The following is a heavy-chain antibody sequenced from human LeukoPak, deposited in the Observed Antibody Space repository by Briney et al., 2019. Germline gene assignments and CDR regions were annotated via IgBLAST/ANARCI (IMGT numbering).Heavy chain of an antibody. D-gene: IGHD3-16*02. V-gene: IGHV3-23*01. Sequence: GGSLRLSCAASGFIFSNYVMSWVRQAPGKGLEWVSAISGSGGNTYYADSVKGRFTISRDNSKNTLYLQMNRLRSEDTAVYYCATITFGGVIVIFPHFDYWGQGTLVTVSS. CDR2: ISGSGGNT. J-gene: IGHJ4*02. CDR1: GFIFSNYV. CDR3: ATITFGGVIVIFPHFDY.